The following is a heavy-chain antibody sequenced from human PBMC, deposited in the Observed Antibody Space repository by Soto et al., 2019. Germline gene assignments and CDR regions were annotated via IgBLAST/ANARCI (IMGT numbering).Heavy chain of an antibody. J-gene: IGHJ6*02. CDR3: ARLYAGGYSYGYRYGMDV. Sequence: GESPKLSRQGSGYSFTSYWISWVRQMPGKGLEWMGRIDPSDSYTNYSPSFQGHVTISADKSISTAYLQWSSLKASDTAMYYCARLYAGGYSYGYRYGMDVWGQGTTVTVSS. D-gene: IGHD5-18*01. CDR1: GYSFTSYW. CDR2: IDPSDSYT. V-gene: IGHV5-10-1*01.